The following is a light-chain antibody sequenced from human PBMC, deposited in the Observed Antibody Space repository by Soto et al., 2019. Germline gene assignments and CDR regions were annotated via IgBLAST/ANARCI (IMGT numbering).Light chain of an antibody. CDR2: DAS. J-gene: IGKJ4*01. CDR1: QGIGDS. CDR3: QQYNSYPLT. Sequence: DIQLTQSPSFLSASVGDRVTITCRASQGIGDSLAWYQQKPGKAPKLLIYDASSLESGVPSRFSGSGSGTEFTLTISSLQPDDFATYYCQQYNSYPLTFGGGTKVDI. V-gene: IGKV1-5*01.